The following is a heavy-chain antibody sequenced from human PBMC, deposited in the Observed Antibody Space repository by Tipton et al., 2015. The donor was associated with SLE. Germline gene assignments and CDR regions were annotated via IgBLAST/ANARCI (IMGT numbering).Heavy chain of an antibody. CDR1: GGSISSSSYY. CDR3: ARDGRYYYDSRAMDV. CDR2: IYYRGST. D-gene: IGHD3-22*01. J-gene: IGHJ6*04. Sequence: TLSLTCTVSGGSISSSSYYWGWIRQPPGKGLEWMGSIYYRGSTYYNPSLKSRVTISVDTSKNQFSLKLSSVTAADTAVYYCARDGRYYYDSRAMDVWGKGTTVTVSS. V-gene: IGHV4-39*07.